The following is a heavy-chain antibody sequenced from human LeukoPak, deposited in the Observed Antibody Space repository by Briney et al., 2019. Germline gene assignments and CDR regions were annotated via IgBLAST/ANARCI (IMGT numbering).Heavy chain of an antibody. Sequence: ASVKVSCKASGCTFTGYYMHWVRQAPGQGLEWMGWINPNSGGTNYAQKFQGRVTMTRDTSISTAYMELSRLRSDDTAVYYCARVPYDFWSGYYTASFDYWGQGTLVTVSS. CDR1: GCTFTGYY. V-gene: IGHV1-2*02. J-gene: IGHJ4*02. D-gene: IGHD3-3*01. CDR3: ARVPYDFWSGYYTASFDY. CDR2: INPNSGGT.